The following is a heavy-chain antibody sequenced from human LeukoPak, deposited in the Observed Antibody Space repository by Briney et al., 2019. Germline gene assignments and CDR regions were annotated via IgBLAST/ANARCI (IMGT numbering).Heavy chain of an antibody. V-gene: IGHV4-59*01. CDR3: ARDHCSSTSCPDVLYYYYGMDV. CDR2: IYYSGST. D-gene: IGHD2-2*01. CDR1: GGSISSYY. Sequence: SETLSLTCTVSGGSISSYYWSWIRQPPGKVLEWIGYIYYSGSTNYNPSLKSRVTISVDTSKNQFSLKLSSVTAADAAVYYCARDHCSSTSCPDVLYYYYGMDVWGKGTTVTVSS. J-gene: IGHJ6*04.